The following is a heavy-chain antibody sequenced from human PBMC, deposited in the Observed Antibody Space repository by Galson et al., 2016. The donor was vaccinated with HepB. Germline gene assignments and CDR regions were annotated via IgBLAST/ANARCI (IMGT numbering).Heavy chain of an antibody. CDR2: VDPNSGNT. V-gene: IGHV1-8*01. J-gene: IGHJ2*01. CDR1: GYSFSTYD. D-gene: IGHD3-10*01. CDR3: TRDRSWPHWHFDL. Sequence: SVKVSCKASGYSFSTYDIVWVRQAPGQGLEWMGWVDPNSGNTGYAQKFQGRVTMTRDASLSTAYMELTSLTSEDTAVYYCTRDRSWPHWHFDLWGCGTLVTVSS.